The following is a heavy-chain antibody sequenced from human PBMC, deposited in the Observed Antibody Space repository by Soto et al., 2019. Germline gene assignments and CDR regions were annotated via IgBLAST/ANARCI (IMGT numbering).Heavy chain of an antibody. CDR3: VRSGTAPMLRHNWFDP. V-gene: IGHV4-34*01. CDR1: GGSFSGYY. Sequence: SETLSLTCAVYGGSFSGYYWSWIRQPPGKGLEWIGEINHSGSTNYNPSPKSRVTISVDNAKNSLFLQMDSLRAADTAVYYCVRSGTAPMLRHNWFDPWGQGTLVTVSS. J-gene: IGHJ5*02. D-gene: IGHD1-1*01. CDR2: INHSGST.